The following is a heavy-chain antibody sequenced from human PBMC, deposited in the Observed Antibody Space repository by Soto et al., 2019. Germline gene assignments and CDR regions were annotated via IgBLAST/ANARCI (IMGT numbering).Heavy chain of an antibody. CDR2: IDPSASNT. J-gene: IGHJ6*02. CDR3: ARHVYTALFHYGMDV. D-gene: IGHD2-2*02. Sequence: PGESLKISCKGFGYSFTGSWISWVRQMPGKGPEWRGRIDPSASNTNYSPSFQGHVSISADTSITTAYLQWSSLRASDTAKYYCARHVYTALFHYGMDVWGQGTTVTVSS. V-gene: IGHV5-10-1*01. CDR1: GYSFTGSW.